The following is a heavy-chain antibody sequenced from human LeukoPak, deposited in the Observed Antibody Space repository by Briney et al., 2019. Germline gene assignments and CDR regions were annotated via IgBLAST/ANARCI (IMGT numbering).Heavy chain of an antibody. CDR3: AKVLPSRSKYNYFDC. J-gene: IGHJ4*02. CDR1: GFTFSDYY. D-gene: IGHD4-11*01. Sequence: GGSLRLSCAASGFTFSDYYMSWIRQGPGKGLEWVSSIGFTGDTTHYVDSVKGRFTISRDDSKNTLYLQMNSLRAEDTAVYYCAKVLPSRSKYNYFDCWGQGTLVTVSS. CDR2: IGFTGDTT. V-gene: IGHV3-23*01.